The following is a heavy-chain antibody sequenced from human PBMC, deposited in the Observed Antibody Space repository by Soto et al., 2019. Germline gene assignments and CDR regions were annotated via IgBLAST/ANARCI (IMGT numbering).Heavy chain of an antibody. Sequence: GGSLRLSCAASGFTFSTYSMNWVRQAPGKGLEWVSYISSSSSTIFYTDSVKGRFTVSRDNAKNSLYLQMNSLRAEDTAVYYSAISRHSNSWSLFDYWCQGTLVSVSS. CDR2: ISSSSSTI. J-gene: IGHJ4*02. CDR1: GFTFSTYS. CDR3: AISRHSNSWSLFDY. D-gene: IGHD6-13*01. V-gene: IGHV3-48*01.